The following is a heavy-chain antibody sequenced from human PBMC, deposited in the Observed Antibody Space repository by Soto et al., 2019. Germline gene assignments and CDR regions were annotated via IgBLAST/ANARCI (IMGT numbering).Heavy chain of an antibody. CDR2: IYHSGST. CDR1: SGSISSSNW. J-gene: IGHJ5*02. V-gene: IGHV4-4*02. Sequence: SETLSLTCAVSSGSISSSNWWSWVRQPPGKGLEWIGEIYHSGSTNYNPSLKSRVTISVDKSKNQLSLKLSPVTAADTAVYYCARELRFFEWLTQWRSGGWFDPWGQGTLVTVSS. CDR3: ARELRFFEWLTQWRSGGWFDP. D-gene: IGHD3-3*01.